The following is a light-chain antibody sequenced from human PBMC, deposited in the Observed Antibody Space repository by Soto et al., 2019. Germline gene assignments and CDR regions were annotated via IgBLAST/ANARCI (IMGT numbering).Light chain of an antibody. V-gene: IGKV1-5*01. CDR2: DAS. Sequence: IQMTQSPSTLSGSVGDRVTITCLASQTISSWLAWYQQKPGKAPKLLIYDASSLESGVPSRFSGSGSGTEFTLTISSLQPDDFATYYCQHYNSYSEAFGQGTKVDIK. CDR3: QHYNSYSEA. CDR1: QTISSW. J-gene: IGKJ1*01.